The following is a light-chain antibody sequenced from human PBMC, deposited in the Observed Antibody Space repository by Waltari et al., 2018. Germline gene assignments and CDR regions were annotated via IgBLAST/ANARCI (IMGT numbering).Light chain of an antibody. V-gene: IGKV3-20*01. Sequence: IVLTQSPLTLSLSLGERATVSCRTSQSVSRALAWYQQKPGQAPRLLIYGASTRATGIPDRFSGSGSGTDFSLTISRLEPDDFAVYYCQHYLRLPVTFGQGTTVEI. CDR1: QSVSRA. CDR2: GAS. J-gene: IGKJ1*01. CDR3: QHYLRLPVT.